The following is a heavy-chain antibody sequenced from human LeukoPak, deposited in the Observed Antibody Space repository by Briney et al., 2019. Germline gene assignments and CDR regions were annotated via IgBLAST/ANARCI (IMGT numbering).Heavy chain of an antibody. CDR3: AAEEQLRLPSPTRWGDYYYYMDV. V-gene: IGHV1-69*05. CDR2: IIPIFGTA. D-gene: IGHD5-12*01. J-gene: IGHJ6*03. Sequence: ASVKVSCKASGGTFSSYAISWVRQAPGQGLEWMGRIIPIFGTANYAQKFQGRVTITTDESTSTAYMELSSLRSEDTAVYSCAAEEQLRLPSPTRWGDYYYYMDVWGKGTTVTVSS. CDR1: GGTFSSYA.